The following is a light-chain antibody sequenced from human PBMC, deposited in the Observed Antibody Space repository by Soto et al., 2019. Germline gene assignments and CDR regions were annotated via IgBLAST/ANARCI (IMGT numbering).Light chain of an antibody. CDR1: QTISSW. J-gene: IGKJ5*01. CDR2: KAS. V-gene: IGKV1-5*03. Sequence: DIQMTQSPSTLSGSVGDRVTITCRASQTISSWLAWYQQKPGKAPKLLIYKASTLKSGVPSRFSCSVSVTDFTLTISSLQPDDFSTFDGQLYNSYTEAFGQGT. CDR3: QLYNSYTEA.